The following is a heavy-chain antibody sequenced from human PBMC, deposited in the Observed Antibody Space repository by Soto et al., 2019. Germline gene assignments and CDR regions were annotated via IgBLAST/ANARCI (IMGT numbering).Heavy chain of an antibody. CDR2: INHSGST. J-gene: IGHJ5*02. CDR3: ARIYGDYGWFDP. Sequence: SETLSLTCAVYGGSFIGYYWSWILQPPGKGLEWIGEINHSGSTNYNPSLKSRVTISVDTSKNQFSLKLSSVTAADTAVYYCARIYGDYGWFDPWGQGTLVTVSS. CDR1: GGSFIGYY. D-gene: IGHD4-17*01. V-gene: IGHV4-34*01.